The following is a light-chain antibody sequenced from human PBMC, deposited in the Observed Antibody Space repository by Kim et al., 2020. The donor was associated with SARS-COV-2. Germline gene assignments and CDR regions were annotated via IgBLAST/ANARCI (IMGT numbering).Light chain of an antibody. V-gene: IGLV1-44*01. J-gene: IGLJ3*02. CDR3: AACDDSLNGHWV. CDR1: NSHTGIIP. Sequence: RVTITCAGANSHTGIIPVSWYQQLPGTAPNLLIYAKNQRPSGVPDRFSGSISGTSASLAISGLQSEDEADYYCAACDDSLNGHWVFGGGTKFTVL. CDR2: AKN.